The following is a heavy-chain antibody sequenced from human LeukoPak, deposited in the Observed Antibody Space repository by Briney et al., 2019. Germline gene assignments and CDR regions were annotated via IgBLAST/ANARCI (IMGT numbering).Heavy chain of an antibody. CDR2: IRNKANIYTT. CDR1: GFTFSDHY. D-gene: IGHD3-16*01. CDR3: ARGLRGDHYYFDY. V-gene: IGHV3-72*01. J-gene: IGHJ4*02. Sequence: QPGGSLRLSCAASGFTFSDHYMDWVRQAPGKGLEWVGRIRNKANIYTTEYAASVKGRFTISRDNSKNTLYLQMNSLRAEDTAVYYCARGLRGDHYYFDYWGQGTLVTVSS.